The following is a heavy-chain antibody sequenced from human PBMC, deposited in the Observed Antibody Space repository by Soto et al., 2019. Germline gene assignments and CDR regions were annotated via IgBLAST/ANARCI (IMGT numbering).Heavy chain of an antibody. CDR3: AIGRYSNTWYYAFDY. CDR1: GGTFSTYT. J-gene: IGHJ4*02. V-gene: IGHV1-69*02. CDR2: IIPIIGII. D-gene: IGHD2-2*01. Sequence: GASVKVSCKASGGTFSTYTITWVRQAPGQGLEWMGRIIPIIGIINYAQKFQGRVTISADKFTGTAYMELTGLRSDDTAVYYCAIGRYSNTWYYAFDYWGQGTLVTVSS.